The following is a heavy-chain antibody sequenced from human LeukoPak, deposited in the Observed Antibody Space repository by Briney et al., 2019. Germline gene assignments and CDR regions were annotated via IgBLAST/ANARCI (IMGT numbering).Heavy chain of an antibody. CDR1: GFTFSNYG. Sequence: PGGSLRLSCAASGFTFSNYGMSWVRQAPGRGLEWVSAISSSSGGTYYADSVKGRFTISRDNSKNTLYLQMNSLRAEDTAVYYCAKGVSGTFDIWGQGTMVTVSS. CDR2: ISSSSGGT. CDR3: AKGVSGTFDI. V-gene: IGHV3-23*01. J-gene: IGHJ3*02. D-gene: IGHD3-10*01.